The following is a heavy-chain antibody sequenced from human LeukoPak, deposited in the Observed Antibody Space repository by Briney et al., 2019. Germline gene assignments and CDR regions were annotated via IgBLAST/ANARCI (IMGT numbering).Heavy chain of an antibody. CDR1: GGTFSSYA. V-gene: IGHV1-69*01. D-gene: IGHD2-2*01. Sequence: SVKVSCKASGGTFSSYAISWVRQAPGQGLGWMGGIIPIFGTANYAQKFQGRVTITANESTSTAYMELSSLRSEDTAVYYCARGGFVPAAGAFDIWGQGTLVTVSS. J-gene: IGHJ4*02. CDR2: IIPIFGTA. CDR3: ARGGFVPAAGAFDI.